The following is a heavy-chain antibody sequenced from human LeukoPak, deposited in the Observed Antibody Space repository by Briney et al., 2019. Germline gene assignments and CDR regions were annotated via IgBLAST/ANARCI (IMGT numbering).Heavy chain of an antibody. J-gene: IGHJ5*02. CDR2: IYHSGST. CDR1: GYSISSAYY. CDR3: ASCSGSDSYNWFDP. D-gene: IGHD2-15*01. V-gene: IGHV4-38-2*02. Sequence: PSETLSLTCTVSGYSISSAYYWGWIRQPPGKGLEWIGNIYHSGSTYYNPSLKSRVTISVDTSKNQFSLKLSSVTAADTAVYYCASCSGSDSYNWFDPWGQGTLVTVSS.